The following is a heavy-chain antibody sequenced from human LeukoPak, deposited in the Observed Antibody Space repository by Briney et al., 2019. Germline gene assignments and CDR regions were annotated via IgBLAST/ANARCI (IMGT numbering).Heavy chain of an antibody. D-gene: IGHD3-3*01. CDR1: GFTFTSYS. V-gene: IGHV3-23*01. Sequence: GGSLRLSCAASGFTFTSYSMNWVRQAPGKGLEWVSTISGGGGSTYYADSVKGRFTISRDNSKNTLYLQMNSLRAEDTAVYYCARDRYYDFWSGYYPADYWGQGTLVTVSS. J-gene: IGHJ4*02. CDR3: ARDRYYDFWSGYYPADY. CDR2: ISGGGGST.